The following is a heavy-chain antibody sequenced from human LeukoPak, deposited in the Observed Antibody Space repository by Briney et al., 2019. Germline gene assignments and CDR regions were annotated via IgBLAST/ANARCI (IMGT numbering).Heavy chain of an antibody. V-gene: IGHV3-11*04. CDR2: ISSSSSTI. CDR1: GFTFSDYY. CDR3: ARDPSLSVVPYWFDP. D-gene: IGHD4-23*01. J-gene: IGHJ5*02. Sequence: NPGGSLRLSCAASGFTFSDYYMSWIRQAPGKGLEWVSYISSSSSTIYYADSVKGRFTISRDNAKNSLYLQMNSLSAEDTAVYYCARDPSLSVVPYWFDPWGQGTLVTVSS.